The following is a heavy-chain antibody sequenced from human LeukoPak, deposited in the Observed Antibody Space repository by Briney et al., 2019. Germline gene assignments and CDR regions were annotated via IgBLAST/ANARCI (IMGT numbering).Heavy chain of an antibody. J-gene: IGHJ4*02. CDR2: ISSSGSNI. D-gene: IGHD2-15*01. CDR3: ARVTTLLRADY. CDR1: GFTFSSYE. Sequence: PGGSLRLSCAASGFTFSSYEMNWVRQAPGKGLEWVSYISSSGSNIFYADSVKGRFTISRDNAKNSLYLQMNSLRAEDEAVYYCARVTTLLRADYGGQGTLVTVSS. V-gene: IGHV3-48*03.